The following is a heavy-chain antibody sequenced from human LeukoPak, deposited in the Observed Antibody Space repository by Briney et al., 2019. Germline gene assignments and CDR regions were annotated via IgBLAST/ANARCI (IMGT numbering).Heavy chain of an antibody. CDR3: ARGGGSDV. D-gene: IGHD2-15*01. Sequence: GGFLRLSCAASGFTFSSYWMNWARQAPGKGLEWVASINHNGNVNYYVDSVKGRFTISRDNAKNSLYLQMSNLRAEDTAVYFCARGGGSDVWGQGATVTVSS. CDR1: GFTFSSYW. CDR2: INHNGNVN. J-gene: IGHJ6*02. V-gene: IGHV3-7*03.